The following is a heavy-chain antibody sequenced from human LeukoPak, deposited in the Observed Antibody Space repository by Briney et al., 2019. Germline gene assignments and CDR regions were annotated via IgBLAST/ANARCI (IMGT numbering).Heavy chain of an antibody. CDR2: IYYSGYT. Sequence: SETLSLTCTVSGGSISSYYWSWIRQPPGKGLKWIGNIYYSGYTTYSPSLRSRVTITVDTSKNQFSLKLSSVTAADTAVYYCARETSQKGAHYMDVWGKGTTITISS. CDR1: GGSISSYY. CDR3: ARETSQKGAHYMDV. D-gene: IGHD3-16*01. V-gene: IGHV4-59*01. J-gene: IGHJ6*03.